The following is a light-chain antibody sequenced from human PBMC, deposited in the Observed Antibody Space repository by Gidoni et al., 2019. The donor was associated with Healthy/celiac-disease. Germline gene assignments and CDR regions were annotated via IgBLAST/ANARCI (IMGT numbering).Light chain of an antibody. CDR3: QQSYSTPPLFT. CDR2: AAS. CDR1: QSISSY. J-gene: IGKJ3*01. Sequence: DLQMTQSPSSLSASVGDRVTITCRASQSISSYLNWYQQKPGKAPKLLIYAASSLQSGVPSRSSGSGSGTDFTLTISSLQPEDFATYYCQQSYSTPPLFTFGPGTKVDIK. V-gene: IGKV1-39*01.